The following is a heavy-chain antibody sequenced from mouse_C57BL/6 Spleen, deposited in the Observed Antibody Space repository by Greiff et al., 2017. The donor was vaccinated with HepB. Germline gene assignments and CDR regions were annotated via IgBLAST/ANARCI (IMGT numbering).Heavy chain of an antibody. Sequence: VKLQESGPELVKPGASVKISCKASGYAFSSSWMNWVKQRPGKGLEWIGRIYPGDGDTNYNGKFKGKATLTADKSSSTAYMQLSSLTSEDSAVYFCARYYGSIWYFDVWGTGTTVTVSS. CDR1: GYAFSSSW. J-gene: IGHJ1*03. CDR3: ARYYGSIWYFDV. CDR2: IYPGDGDT. D-gene: IGHD1-1*01. V-gene: IGHV1-82*01.